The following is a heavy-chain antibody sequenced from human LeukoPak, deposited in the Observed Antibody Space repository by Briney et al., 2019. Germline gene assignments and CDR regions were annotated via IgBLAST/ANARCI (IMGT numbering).Heavy chain of an antibody. D-gene: IGHD2-2*01. CDR2: ISSSSSYI. CDR1: GFTFSSYS. Sequence: GGSLRLSCAASGFTFSSYSMNWVRQAPGEGLEWVSSISSSSSYIYYADSVKGRFTISRDNAKNSLYLQMNSLRAEDTAVYYCARGGIVVVPAAPNNWFDPWGQGTLVTVSS. V-gene: IGHV3-21*01. CDR3: ARGGIVVVPAAPNNWFDP. J-gene: IGHJ5*02.